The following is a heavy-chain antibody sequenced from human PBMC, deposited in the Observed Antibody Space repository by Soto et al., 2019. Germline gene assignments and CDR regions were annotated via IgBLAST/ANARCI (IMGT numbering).Heavy chain of an antibody. V-gene: IGHV4-4*07. D-gene: IGHD3-16*01. CDR1: GDSMSKYY. Sequence: QVQLQESGPGLVKPSETLYLTCNVSGDSMSKYYWSWVRQPAGKGLEWIGRIWTSGSTNYNPSLKIRVTMSIDTSNKHVSLDLRSVTAADTAVYYCARTVGAAYYFDFGIQGVLVTVSS. CDR2: IWTSGST. CDR3: ARTVGAAYYFDF. J-gene: IGHJ4*02.